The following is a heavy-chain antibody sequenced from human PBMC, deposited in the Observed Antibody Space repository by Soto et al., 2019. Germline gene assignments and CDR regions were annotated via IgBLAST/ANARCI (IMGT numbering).Heavy chain of an antibody. D-gene: IGHD5-12*01. V-gene: IGHV3-30*03. CDR3: VSGEGRNGHDTRFDY. Sequence: QMQLVESGGGVLQPGTSLKLSCVTSGFTFTDHGIHWVRQAPGKGLEWVADISFNGIDKWYQDSVEGRFIIFGDNFKGTAYLEMNGLTFEDTAMCYCVSGEGRNGHDTRFDYWGQGTLVTVSS. CDR1: GFTFTDHG. J-gene: IGHJ4*02. CDR2: ISFNGIDK.